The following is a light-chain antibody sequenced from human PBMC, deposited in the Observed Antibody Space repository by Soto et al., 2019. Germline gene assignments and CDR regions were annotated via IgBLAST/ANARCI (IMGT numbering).Light chain of an antibody. Sequence: DIQMTQSPSTLSASVGDRVTITCRASQSIGNSLAWYQQKPGKAPNLLIYVASNLESGIPSRFSGSGSGTDFTLTISCLQPDDFATYYCQQYKLYPWTFGQGTKVEIQ. CDR3: QQYKLYPWT. CDR2: VAS. CDR1: QSIGNS. J-gene: IGKJ1*01. V-gene: IGKV1-5*03.